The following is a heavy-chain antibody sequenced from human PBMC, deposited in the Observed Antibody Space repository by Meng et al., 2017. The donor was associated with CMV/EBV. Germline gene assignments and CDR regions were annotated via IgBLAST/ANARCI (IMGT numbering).Heavy chain of an antibody. D-gene: IGHD1-26*01. CDR1: GVSFSGYY. Sequence: HLHLVGLCLLKPSESLSLPCAVDGVSFSGYYWSWYRQPPGKGLEWSVENNHSGSTNYNTSLKSRVTISVDTSKNQFSLKLSSVTAADTAVYYCARGGGGEWELLHYFDYWGQGTLVTVSS. CDR2: NNHSGST. V-gene: IGHV4-34*01. CDR3: ARGGGGEWELLHYFDY. J-gene: IGHJ4*02.